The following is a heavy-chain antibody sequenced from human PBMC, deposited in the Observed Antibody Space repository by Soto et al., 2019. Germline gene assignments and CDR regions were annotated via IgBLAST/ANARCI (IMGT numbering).Heavy chain of an antibody. J-gene: IGHJ4*02. D-gene: IGHD6-13*01. CDR2: ISSSSSYI. CDR3: ARSSSSIY. Sequence: GWSLRLSCASSVFTFSSYSMNWVRQAPGKGLEWVSSISSSSSYIYYADSVKGRFTISRDNAKNSLYLQMNSLRAEDTAVYYCARSSSSIYWGQGTLVTVSS. CDR1: VFTFSSYS. V-gene: IGHV3-21*01.